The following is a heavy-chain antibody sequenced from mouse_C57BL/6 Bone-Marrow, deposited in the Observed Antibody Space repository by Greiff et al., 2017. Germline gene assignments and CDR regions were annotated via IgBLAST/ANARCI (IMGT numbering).Heavy chain of an antibody. Sequence: QVQLKESGAELARPGASVKLSCKASGYTFTSYGISWVKQRTGQGLEWIGEIYPRSGNTYYNEKFKGKATLTADKSSSTAYMELRSLTSEDSAVEFCAAWPTIVTYFDYWGQGTTLTVSS. J-gene: IGHJ2*01. D-gene: IGHD2-5*01. V-gene: IGHV1-81*01. CDR2: IYPRSGNT. CDR3: AAWPTIVTYFDY. CDR1: GYTFTSYG.